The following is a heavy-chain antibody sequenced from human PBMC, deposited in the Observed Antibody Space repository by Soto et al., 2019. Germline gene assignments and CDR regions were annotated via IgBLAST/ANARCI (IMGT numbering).Heavy chain of an antibody. J-gene: IGHJ4*02. CDR2: IIPILGIA. CDR1: GGTFSSYT. V-gene: IGHV1-69*02. D-gene: IGHD2-15*01. Sequence: QVQLVQSGAEVKKPGSSVKVSCKASGGTFSSYTISWVRQAPGQGLEWMGRIIPILGIANYAQKFQGRVTIPADKPPSTANKVLSILRTGDTAVYYCARGNGWCDIDSWGERSLVTVSS. CDR3: ARGNGWCDIDS.